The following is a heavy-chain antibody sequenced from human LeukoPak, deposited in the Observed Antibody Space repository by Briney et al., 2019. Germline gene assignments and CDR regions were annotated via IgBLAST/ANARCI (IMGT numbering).Heavy chain of an antibody. CDR3: ARVSPDQRFDT. CDR1: GDSVSSNSAA. Sequence: SQTLSLTCAISGDSVSSNSAAWNWIRQSQSRGLQWLGRTYYRSKWYNDYAVSVKSRITINPDTSKNQFSLQLNSVTPEDTAVYYCARVSPDQRFDTWGQGTLVTVSS. J-gene: IGHJ5*02. CDR2: TYYRSKWYN. D-gene: IGHD5/OR15-5a*01. V-gene: IGHV6-1*01.